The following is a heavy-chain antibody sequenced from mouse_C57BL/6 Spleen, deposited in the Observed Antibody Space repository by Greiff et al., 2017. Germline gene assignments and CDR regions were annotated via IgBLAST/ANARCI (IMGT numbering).Heavy chain of an antibody. D-gene: IGHD1-1*01. CDR3: ARRGYYYGSSGWYFDV. J-gene: IGHJ1*03. V-gene: IGHV1-77*01. CDR1: GYTFTDYY. Sequence: QVQLQQSGAELVKPGASVKISCKASGYTFTDYYINWVKQRPGQGLEWIGKIGPGSGSTYYNEKFKGKATLTADKSSSTAYMQLSSLTSEDSAVYFGARRGYYYGSSGWYFDVWGTGTTVTVSS. CDR2: IGPGSGST.